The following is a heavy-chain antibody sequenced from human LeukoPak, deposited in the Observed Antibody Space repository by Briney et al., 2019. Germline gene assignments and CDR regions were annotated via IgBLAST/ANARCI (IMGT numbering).Heavy chain of an antibody. Sequence: PGGSLRLSCAASGFTFSSYAMRWVRQAPGKGLEWVSAISGSGDSTYYADSVKGRFTISSANSKNTLYPQMHSLSPEPTAVSYSSKRLAAAGTRSVDYWGQGTLVTVSS. J-gene: IGHJ4*02. CDR3: SKRLAAAGTRSVDY. D-gene: IGHD6-13*01. CDR2: ISGSGDST. CDR1: GFTFSSYA. V-gene: IGHV3-23*01.